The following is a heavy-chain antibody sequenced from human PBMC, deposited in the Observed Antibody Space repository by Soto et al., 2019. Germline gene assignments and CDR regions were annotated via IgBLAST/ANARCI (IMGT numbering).Heavy chain of an antibody. Sequence: HPGGSLRLSCAASGFTFSSYAMHWVRQAPGKGLEWVAVISYDGSNKYYADSVKGRFTISRDNSKNTLYLQMNSLRAEDTAVYYCARDVLGATKGYFDYWGQGTLVTVSS. V-gene: IGHV3-30-3*01. D-gene: IGHD1-26*01. CDR1: GFTFSSYA. CDR2: ISYDGSNK. CDR3: ARDVLGATKGYFDY. J-gene: IGHJ4*02.